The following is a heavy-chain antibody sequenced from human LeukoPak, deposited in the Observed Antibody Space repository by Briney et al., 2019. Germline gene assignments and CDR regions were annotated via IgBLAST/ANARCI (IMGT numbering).Heavy chain of an antibody. CDR2: IYYSGHT. Sequence: KPSETLSLTCTVSGGTISSSSYYWGWMRQPPGNGLEWIGTIYYSGHTYYNPSLKSRVTISVDTSKNQFSLKLSSVTAADTAEYYCARHRRDHDFWSGSNPTHYYYYMDVWGKGTTVTVSS. V-gene: IGHV4-39*01. CDR1: GGTISSSSYY. J-gene: IGHJ6*03. CDR3: ARHRRDHDFWSGSNPTHYYYYMDV. D-gene: IGHD3-3*01.